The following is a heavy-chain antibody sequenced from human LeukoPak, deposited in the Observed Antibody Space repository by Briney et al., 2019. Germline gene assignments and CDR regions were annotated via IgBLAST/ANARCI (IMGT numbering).Heavy chain of an antibody. CDR1: GFTFSSYG. V-gene: IGHV3-33*01. CDR2: IWYDGSNK. J-gene: IGHJ4*02. Sequence: PGRSLRLSCAASGFTFSSYGMHWVRQAPGKGLEWVAVIWYDGSNKYYADSVKGRFTISRDNSKNTLYLQMNSLRAEDTAVYYCARTYYDILTGYYNEFDYWGQGTLVTVSS. CDR3: ARTYYDILTGYYNEFDY. D-gene: IGHD3-9*01.